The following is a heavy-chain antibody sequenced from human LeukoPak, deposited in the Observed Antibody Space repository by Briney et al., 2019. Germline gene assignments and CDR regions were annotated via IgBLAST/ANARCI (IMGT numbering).Heavy chain of an antibody. J-gene: IGHJ6*03. CDR3: ARHLYPHYYYYIDV. D-gene: IGHD2-8*01. Sequence: SETLSLTCSISGGSISNYYWGWIRQPPGKGLEWIGSIYYSGSTYYNPSLKSRVTISVDTSKNQFSLKLSSVTAADTAVYYCARHLYPHYYYYIDVWGKGTTVTVSS. CDR1: GGSISNYY. CDR2: IYYSGST. V-gene: IGHV4-39*01.